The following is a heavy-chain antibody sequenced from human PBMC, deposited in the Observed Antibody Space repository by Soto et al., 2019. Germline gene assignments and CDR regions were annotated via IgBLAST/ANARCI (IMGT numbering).Heavy chain of an antibody. Sequence: QVQLVQSGAEVKKPGSSVKVSCKASGGTFSSYAISWVRQAPGQGLEWMGGIIPIFGTANYAQKFQGRVTITEDESTSTAYMELSSLRSEDTAVYYCARGFGDDYGGKSHCPHFDYWCQGTLVTVSS. V-gene: IGHV1-69*01. CDR1: GGTFSSYA. CDR3: ARGFGDDYGGKSHCPHFDY. CDR2: IIPIFGTA. J-gene: IGHJ4*02. D-gene: IGHD4-17*01.